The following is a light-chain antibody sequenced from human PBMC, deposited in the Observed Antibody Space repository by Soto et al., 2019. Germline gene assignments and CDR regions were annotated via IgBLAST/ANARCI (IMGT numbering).Light chain of an antibody. CDR2: DAS. J-gene: IGKJ1*01. CDR1: QDIRSH. V-gene: IGKV3-20*01. CDR3: QQYGSSGT. Sequence: EIVMTQSPATLSVSPGERVTLSCRASQDIRSHLAWYQQKPGQAPRLLIFDASSRATGIPDRFSGSGSGTDFTLSISRLEPEDFAVYYCQQYGSSGTFGQGTKVDIK.